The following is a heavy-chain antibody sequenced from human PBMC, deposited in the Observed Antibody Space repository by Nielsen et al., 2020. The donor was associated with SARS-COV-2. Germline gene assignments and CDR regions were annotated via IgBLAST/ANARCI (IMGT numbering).Heavy chain of an antibody. CDR1: GFTFDDYA. J-gene: IGHJ4*02. CDR2: ISSSSSYT. D-gene: IGHD3-10*01. Sequence: GESLKISCAASGFTFDDYAMHWIRQAPGKGLEWVSYISSSSSYTNYADSVKGRFTISRDNAKNSLYLQMNSLRAEDTAVYYCARDSSTMVRGVNDYWGQGTLVTVSS. V-gene: IGHV3-11*06. CDR3: ARDSSTMVRGVNDY.